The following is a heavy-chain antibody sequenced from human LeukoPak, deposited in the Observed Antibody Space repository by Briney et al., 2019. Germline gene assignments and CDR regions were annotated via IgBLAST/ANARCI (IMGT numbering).Heavy chain of an antibody. J-gene: IGHJ5*02. Sequence: SETLSLTCTVSGGSLNNYYWTWIRQPPGKGLEWIGSIFYTGSTNYNPSLKSRVTLSLDTSKNQFSLKLGSVAAADTAVYCCARHVVSWNGGSGFRNRRDWFDPWGQGTLVTVSS. CDR3: ARHVVSWNGGSGFRNRRDWFDP. D-gene: IGHD3-3*01. CDR1: GGSLNNYY. V-gene: IGHV4-59*08. CDR2: IFYTGST.